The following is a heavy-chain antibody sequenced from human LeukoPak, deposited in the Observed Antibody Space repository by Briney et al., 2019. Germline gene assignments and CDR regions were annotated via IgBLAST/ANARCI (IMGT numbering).Heavy chain of an antibody. CDR1: GGSFSGYY. CDR3: ARRGVLRYFDWLPRGHYFDY. CDR2: INHSGST. V-gene: IGHV4-34*01. D-gene: IGHD3-9*01. J-gene: IGHJ4*02. Sequence: PSETLSLTCAVYGGSFSGYYWSWIRQPPGKGLEWIGEINHSGSTNYNPSLKSRVTISVDTSKNQFSLKLSSVTAADTAVYYCARRGVLRYFDWLPRGHYFDYWGQGTLVTVSS.